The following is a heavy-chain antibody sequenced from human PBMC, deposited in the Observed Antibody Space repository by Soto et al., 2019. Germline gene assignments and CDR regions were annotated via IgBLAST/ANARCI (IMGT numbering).Heavy chain of an antibody. J-gene: IGHJ4*02. V-gene: IGHV4-59*01. CDR1: GGSFSNDY. D-gene: IGHD3-22*01. Sequence: SETLSLTCTVSGGSFSNDYWTWIRQSPGKGLEWIGYIFHSGITDYNPSLQSRVTISIDTSRNHFSLNLTSVTAADTAVYDCARDRYFYDSRGYYRTLDFSVQRALVTVSA. CDR2: IFHSGIT. CDR3: ARDRYFYDSRGYYRTLDF.